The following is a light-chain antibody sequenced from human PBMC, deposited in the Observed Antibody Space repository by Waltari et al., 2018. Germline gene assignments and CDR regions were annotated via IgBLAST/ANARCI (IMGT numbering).Light chain of an antibody. J-gene: IGKJ2*01. CDR1: ESLLHTNGYYY. V-gene: IGKV2-28*01. Sequence: EIVRTQPPISPPVTPGEPANISCRSSESLLHTNGYYYLVWYLQRPGQFPQLLFYFGCNRASGVCDRFSGSASGTDFTLEVSRVEAEDVGVYFCMQGLQSPFTFGQGTRLQI. CDR2: FGC. CDR3: MQGLQSPFT.